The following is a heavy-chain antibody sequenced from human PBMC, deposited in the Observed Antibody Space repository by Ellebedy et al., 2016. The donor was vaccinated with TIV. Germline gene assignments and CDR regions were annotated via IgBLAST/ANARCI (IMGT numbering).Heavy chain of an antibody. V-gene: IGHV1-46*01. J-gene: IGHJ4*02. Sequence: ASVKVSCKASGYTFTSYFLYWVRQAPGQGLEWMGMINPVSGNSNYAQKFQGRVAMTRDTSTNTVYMELSSLRSEDTAVYYCARGDNYYYDSSGYYYNYWGQGTLVTVSS. CDR3: ARGDNYYYDSSGYYYNY. D-gene: IGHD3-22*01. CDR2: INPVSGNS. CDR1: GYTFTSYF.